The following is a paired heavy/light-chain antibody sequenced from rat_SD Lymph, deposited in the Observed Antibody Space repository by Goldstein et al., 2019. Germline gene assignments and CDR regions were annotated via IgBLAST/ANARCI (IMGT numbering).Light chain of an antibody. V-gene: IGKV8S10*01. J-gene: IGKJ5*01. CDR2: GAS. CDR3: EQTYSYPLT. Sequence: DILINQSPASLTVSAGEKVTMSCKSSQSLLYSENNQDYLAWYQQKPGQFPKLLIYGASNRHTGVPDRFTGSGSGTDFTLTISSVQAEDLADYYCEQTYSYPLTFGSGTKLEIK. CDR1: QSLLYSENNQDY.
Heavy chain of an antibody. J-gene: IGHJ2*01. V-gene: IGHV2-63*01. CDR1: GFSLTSYN. Sequence: QVQLKESGPGLVQPSQTLSLTCTVSGFSLTSYNVHWVRQPPGKGLEWMGRMRYNGDTSYNSALKSRLSISRDTSKNQVFLKMNSLQTDDTGTYYCTRRAGPFDYWGQGVMVTVSS. CDR3: TRRAGPFDY. CDR2: MRYNGDT. D-gene: IGHD4-6*01.